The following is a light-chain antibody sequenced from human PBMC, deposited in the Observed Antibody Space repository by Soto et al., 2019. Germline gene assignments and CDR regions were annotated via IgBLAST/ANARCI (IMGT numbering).Light chain of an antibody. CDR1: QSVNGNY. Sequence: EIVLTQSPGTLSLSSGERATLSCRASQSVNGNYLAWYQQKTGQAHRVLIYGASKRAKGIPDRFIGSGSGTDFTLTISRLEPEDFVVYYCQPHGTFPFSVGPGTKVDIK. J-gene: IGKJ3*01. V-gene: IGKV3-20*01. CDR3: QPHGTFPFS. CDR2: GAS.